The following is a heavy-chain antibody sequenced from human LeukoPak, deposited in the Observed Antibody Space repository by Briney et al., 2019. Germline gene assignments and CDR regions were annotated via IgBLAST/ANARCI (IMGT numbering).Heavy chain of an antibody. J-gene: IGHJ4*02. V-gene: IGHV1-3*01. CDR2: INAGNGNT. CDR1: GYTFTSYA. Sequence: ASVKVSCKASGYTFTSYAIHWVRQAPGQRLEWMGWINAGNGNTKYSQKFQGRVTITRDTSASTAYMELSSLRSEDTAVYYCARDGIAVSRAFDYWGQGTLVTVSS. CDR3: ARDGIAVSRAFDY. D-gene: IGHD6-19*01.